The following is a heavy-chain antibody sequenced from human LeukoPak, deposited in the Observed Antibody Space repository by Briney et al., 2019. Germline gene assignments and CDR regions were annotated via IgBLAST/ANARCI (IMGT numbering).Heavy chain of an antibody. Sequence: SETLSLTCTVSGGSISSSSYYWGWIRQPPGKGLEWIGSIYYSGSTYYNPSFKSRVTISVDTSKNQFSLKLSSVTAADTAVYYCARDPQLADFDYWGQGTLVTVSS. D-gene: IGHD6-13*01. V-gene: IGHV4-39*07. CDR1: GGSISSSSYY. CDR3: ARDPQLADFDY. CDR2: IYYSGST. J-gene: IGHJ4*02.